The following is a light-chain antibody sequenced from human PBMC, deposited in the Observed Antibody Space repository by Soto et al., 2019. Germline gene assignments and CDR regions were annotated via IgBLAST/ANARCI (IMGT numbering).Light chain of an antibody. V-gene: IGKV3-15*01. CDR1: QSISSN. J-gene: IGKJ1*01. CDR2: GAS. CDR3: QHYSTWPPET. Sequence: EIVMTQSPATLSVSPGERATLSCRASQSISSNLAWYQQKPGQAPRLLIYGASTRATGIPARFSGSGSGTEFTLTISSLQSEDFAVYYCQHYSTWPPETFGQGTKVEIK.